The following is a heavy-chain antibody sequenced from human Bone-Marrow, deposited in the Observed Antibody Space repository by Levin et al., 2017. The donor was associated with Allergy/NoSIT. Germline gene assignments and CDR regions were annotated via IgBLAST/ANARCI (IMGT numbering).Heavy chain of an antibody. V-gene: IGHV3-53*01. D-gene: IGHD3-10*01. J-gene: IGHJ4*02. Sequence: GGSLRLSCAASGFTVSSNYMSWVRQAPGKGPEWVSVIYSGGSTYYAASVKGRFTISRDNSKNTLYLQMNSLRAEDTAVYYCARGWFGEWLSHWGQGTLVTVSS. CDR1: GFTVSSNY. CDR3: ARGWFGEWLSH. CDR2: IYSGGST.